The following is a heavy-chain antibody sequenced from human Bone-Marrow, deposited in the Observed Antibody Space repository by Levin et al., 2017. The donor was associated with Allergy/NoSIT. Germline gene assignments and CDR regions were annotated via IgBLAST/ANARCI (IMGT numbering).Heavy chain of an antibody. CDR2: IKSKTDGGTT. Sequence: GESLKISCAASGFTFSNAWMSWVRQAPGKGLEWVGRIKSKTDGGTTDYAAPVKGRFTISRDDSKNTLYLQMNSLKTEDTAVYYCTTDHGSDYGETGVGYWGQGTLVTVSS. CDR1: GFTFSNAW. D-gene: IGHD4-17*01. J-gene: IGHJ4*02. CDR3: TTDHGSDYGETGVGY. V-gene: IGHV3-15*01.